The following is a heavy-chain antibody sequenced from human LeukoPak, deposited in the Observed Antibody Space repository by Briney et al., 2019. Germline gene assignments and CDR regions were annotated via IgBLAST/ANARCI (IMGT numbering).Heavy chain of an antibody. J-gene: IGHJ4*02. Sequence: GGSLRLSCAASGFTFSSYSMNWVRQAPGKGLEWVSSISSGSNYINYADSVKGRFTISRDNDKNSLYLQMNSLRAEDTAVYYCARATHSSCYYYFDGWGQRTLVTVS. CDR1: GFTFSSYS. CDR3: ARATHSSCYYYFDG. V-gene: IGHV3-21*01. D-gene: IGHD3-22*01. CDR2: ISSGSNYI.